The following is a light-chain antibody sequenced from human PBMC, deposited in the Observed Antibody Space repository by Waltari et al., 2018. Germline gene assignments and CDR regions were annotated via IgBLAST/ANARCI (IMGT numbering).Light chain of an antibody. CDR3: TSRDSSGNHYV. CDR1: SLRNYY. J-gene: IGLJ1*01. Sequence: SSELTQDPAVSVALGQTVRITCQGDSLRNYYASWYQQKPGQAPVLVIYGKNNRPSGIPDRFSGSSSGNTASLTITGAQAEDEADYYCTSRDSSGNHYVFGTGTKVTVL. V-gene: IGLV3-19*01. CDR2: GKN.